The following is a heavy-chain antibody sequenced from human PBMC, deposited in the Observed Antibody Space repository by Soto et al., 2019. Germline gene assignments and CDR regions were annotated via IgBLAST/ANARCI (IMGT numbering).Heavy chain of an antibody. CDR3: TYYYDSRYYYGMEV. D-gene: IGHD3-22*01. V-gene: IGHV3-49*03. CDR1: GFTFGDYA. CDR2: IRSKAYGGTT. J-gene: IGHJ6*02. Sequence: SLRLSCTASGFTFGDYAMSWFRQAPGKGLEWVGFIRSKAYGGTTEYAASVKGRFTIPRDDSKSIAYLQMNSLKTEDTAVYYCTYYYDSRYYYGMEVWGQGTTVTVAS.